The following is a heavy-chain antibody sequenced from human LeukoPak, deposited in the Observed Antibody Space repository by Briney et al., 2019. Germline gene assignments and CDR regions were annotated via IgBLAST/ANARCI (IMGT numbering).Heavy chain of an antibody. CDR3: ARDSRGEGAFDI. Sequence: SETLSLTCTVSGASIGSGSYYWSWIRQPAGKGLEWIGRLYTSGSANYNPSLKSRVTISVDTPKNQFSLKLSSVTAADTAVYYCARDSRGEGAFDIWGQGTMVTVSS. V-gene: IGHV4-61*02. CDR1: GASIGSGSYY. CDR2: LYTSGSA. D-gene: IGHD3-22*01. J-gene: IGHJ3*02.